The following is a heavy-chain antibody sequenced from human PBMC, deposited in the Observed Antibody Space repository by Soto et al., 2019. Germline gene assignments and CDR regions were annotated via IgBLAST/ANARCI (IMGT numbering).Heavy chain of an antibody. D-gene: IGHD3-3*01. J-gene: IGHJ4*02. Sequence: ESGGGVVQPGRSLRLSCAASGFTFSSYGMHWVRQAPGKGLEWVAVIWYDGSNKYYADSVKGRFTISRDNSKNTLYLQMNSLRAEDTAVYYCARGSITIFGVVTVGTDYWGQGTLVTVSS. V-gene: IGHV3-33*01. CDR2: IWYDGSNK. CDR3: ARGSITIFGVVTVGTDY. CDR1: GFTFSSYG.